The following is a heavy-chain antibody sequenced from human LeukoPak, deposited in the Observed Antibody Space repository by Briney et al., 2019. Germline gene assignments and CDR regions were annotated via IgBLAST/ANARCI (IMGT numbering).Heavy chain of an antibody. CDR1: GYTFTGYY. V-gene: IGHV1-69*04. J-gene: IGHJ6*02. CDR3: AREGPTVTTVYYYYYGMDV. D-gene: IGHD4-17*01. Sequence: SVTVSCKASGYTFTGYYMRWVRQAPGQGREWMGRIIPILGIANYAQKFQGRVTITADKSTSTAYMELSSLRSEDTAVYYCAREGPTVTTVYYYYYGMDVWGQGTTVTVSS. CDR2: IIPILGIA.